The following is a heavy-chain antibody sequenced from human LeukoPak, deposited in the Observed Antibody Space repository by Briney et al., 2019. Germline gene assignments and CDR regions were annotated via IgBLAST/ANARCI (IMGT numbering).Heavy chain of an antibody. V-gene: IGHV3-23*01. CDR2: ISGSGGST. CDR1: GFTFSSYA. D-gene: IGHD5-18*01. Sequence: PGGSLRLSCAASGFTFSSYAMSWVRQAPGKGLEWVSAISGSGGSTYYADSVKGRLTISRDNSKNTLYLQVNSLRAGDTAVYYCAKDPPPYTAMALNVFDYWGLGTLVTVSS. CDR3: AKDPPPYTAMALNVFDY. J-gene: IGHJ4*02.